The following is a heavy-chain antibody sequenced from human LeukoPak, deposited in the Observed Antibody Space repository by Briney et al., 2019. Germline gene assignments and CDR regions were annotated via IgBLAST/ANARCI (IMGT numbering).Heavy chain of an antibody. CDR1: GGTFSSYA. CDR2: IIPILGTA. Sequence: SSVKVSCKASGGTFSSYAISWVRQAPGQGLEWMGGIIPILGTANYAQKFQGRVTITADESTSTAYMELSSLRSEDTAVYYCARAQDDFWSGNYYYYYYMDVWGKGTTVTVSS. V-gene: IGHV1-69*13. J-gene: IGHJ6*03. CDR3: ARAQDDFWSGNYYYYYYMDV. D-gene: IGHD3-3*01.